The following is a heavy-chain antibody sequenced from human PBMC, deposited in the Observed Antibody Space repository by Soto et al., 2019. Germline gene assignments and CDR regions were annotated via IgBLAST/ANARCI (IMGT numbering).Heavy chain of an antibody. V-gene: IGHV3-11*01. D-gene: IGHD6-19*01. J-gene: IGHJ5*01. Sequence: GGSLRLSCAASGFPFSDYYMTWTRQALGKGLEWLSSISSSGRTIYYADSVKGRLTISRGYATDSLYLDMNCLRGEDTGCSSFARIAVPATLLVDPWGQRTLVTVSS. CDR3: ARIAVPATLLVDP. CDR1: GFPFSDYY. CDR2: ISSSGRTI.